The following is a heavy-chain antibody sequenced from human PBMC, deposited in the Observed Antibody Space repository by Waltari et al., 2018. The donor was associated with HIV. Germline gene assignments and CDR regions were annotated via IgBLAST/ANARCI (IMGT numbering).Heavy chain of an antibody. J-gene: IGHJ4*02. CDR1: GGSMRSDNYY. CDR2: VHASGST. D-gene: IGHD3-16*02. CDR3: VREGGGIVFIPWYFDH. Sequence: QVQLQESGPGLVKPSQTLSLTCSVSGGSMRSDNYYWNWVRQPAGKGLEWIGRVHASGSTKYTPSLKSRVTISMDTSKNQFSLRLTSMTAADTAVYYCVREGGGIVFIPWYFDHWGQGALVTVSS. V-gene: IGHV4-61*02.